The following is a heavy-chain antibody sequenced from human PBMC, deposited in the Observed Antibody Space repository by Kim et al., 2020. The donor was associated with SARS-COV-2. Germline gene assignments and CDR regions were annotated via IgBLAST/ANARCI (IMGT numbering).Heavy chain of an antibody. V-gene: IGHV4-31*03. Sequence: SETLSLTCTVSVGSISSGGYYWSWIRQHPGKGLEWIGYIYYSGSTYYNPSLKSRVTISVDTSKNQFSLKLSSVTAADTAVYYCARADSNSSYFDYWGQGTLVTVSS. CDR2: IYYSGST. CDR3: ARADSNSSYFDY. D-gene: IGHD6-6*01. CDR1: VGSISSGGYY. J-gene: IGHJ4*02.